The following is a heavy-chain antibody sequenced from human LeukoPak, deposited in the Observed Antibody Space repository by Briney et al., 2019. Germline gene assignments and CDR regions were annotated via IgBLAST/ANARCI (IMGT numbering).Heavy chain of an antibody. Sequence: GGTLRLSCAASGFTLSSYGMSWVRQAPGKGLEWVSSITGRTITTYYADSVKGRFTISRDNSRNALYLQMNSLSAEDTAIYYCAKDQLNRFCSAGSCSVTHDYWGQGTLVTVSS. CDR3: AKDQLNRFCSAGSCSVTHDY. J-gene: IGHJ4*02. CDR2: ITGRTITT. V-gene: IGHV3-23*01. D-gene: IGHD2-15*01. CDR1: GFTLSSYG.